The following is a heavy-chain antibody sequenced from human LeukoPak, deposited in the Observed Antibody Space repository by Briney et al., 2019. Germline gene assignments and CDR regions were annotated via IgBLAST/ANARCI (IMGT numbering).Heavy chain of an antibody. CDR2: IYIGGST. Sequence: GRSLRLSCAASGFTVSTYYMTWVRQAPGNGLECVSVIYIGGSTYYADSVKGRFTASRDNSKNTLYLQMNSLRAEDTAMYYCARGLGYCTSTTCLLPFDYWGQGTLVTVSS. CDR3: ARGLGYCTSTTCLLPFDY. CDR1: GFTVSTYY. V-gene: IGHV3-53*01. J-gene: IGHJ4*02. D-gene: IGHD2-2*01.